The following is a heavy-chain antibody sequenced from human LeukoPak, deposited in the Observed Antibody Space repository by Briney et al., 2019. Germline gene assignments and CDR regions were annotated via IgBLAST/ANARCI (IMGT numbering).Heavy chain of an antibody. CDR2: IYHSGST. V-gene: IGHV4-38-2*02. D-gene: IGHD2-2*01. Sequence: SSETLSLTCTVSGYSISSGYYWGWIRQPPGKGLEWIGSIYHSGSTYYNPSLKSRVTISVDTSKNQFSLKLSSVTAADTAVYYCASRYCSSTSCRDYWGQGTLVTVSS. CDR3: ASRYCSSTSCRDY. CDR1: GYSISSGYY. J-gene: IGHJ4*02.